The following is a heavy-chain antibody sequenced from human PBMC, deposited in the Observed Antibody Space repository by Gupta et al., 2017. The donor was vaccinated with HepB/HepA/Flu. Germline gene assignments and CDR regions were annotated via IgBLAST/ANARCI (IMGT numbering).Heavy chain of an antibody. J-gene: IGHJ4*02. V-gene: IGHV1-46*01. CDR3: ATEPPESYYFDY. Sequence: QVLLVQSGAEVPKPGASVKLSCKASGSIFTNYYIHWVRQDPGQGLEWMGIIRPSGATQYTQKFQGRVTMTRDTSTSTVYMELSSLRSEDTAVYYCATEPPESYYFDYWGQGTLVTVSS. CDR2: IRPSGAT. D-gene: IGHD2/OR15-2a*01. CDR1: GSIFTNYY.